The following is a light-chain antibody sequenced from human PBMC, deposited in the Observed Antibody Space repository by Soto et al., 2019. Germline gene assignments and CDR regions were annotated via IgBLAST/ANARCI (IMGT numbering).Light chain of an antibody. CDR1: RSVTSN. V-gene: IGKV3-15*01. J-gene: IGKJ1*01. CDR3: QQYNNWPRT. CDR2: GAT. Sequence: EIVMTQSPATLSVSPGERATLSCRASRSVTSNLAWYRQKPGRAPRLLIHGATTRATGIPARFSGSGSGTEFTLTISSLQSEDFAVYYCQQYNNWPRTFGQGTKVDIK.